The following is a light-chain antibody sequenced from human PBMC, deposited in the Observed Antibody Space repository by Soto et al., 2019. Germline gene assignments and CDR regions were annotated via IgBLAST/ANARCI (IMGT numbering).Light chain of an antibody. CDR1: SSDVGYYDY. Sequence: QSALTQSASVSGSLGQSITISCTGTSSDVGYYDYVSWYQQYPGEAPKLMIYDVSNRPSGVSNRFSGSKFGNTASLTISGLQAEDEADYYCSSYTTSSSLVFGGGIKLTVL. J-gene: IGLJ2*01. CDR3: SSYTTSSSLV. CDR2: DVS. V-gene: IGLV2-14*03.